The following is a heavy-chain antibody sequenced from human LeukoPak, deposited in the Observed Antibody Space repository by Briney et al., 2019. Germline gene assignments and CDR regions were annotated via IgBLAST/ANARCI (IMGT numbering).Heavy chain of an antibody. CDR2: IYPGDSDT. CDR1: GYSFTSYR. V-gene: IGHV5-51*01. Sequence: GESLKISCKGSGYSFTSYRIGWVRQMPGKGLEWMGIIYPGDSDTRYSPSFQGQVTISADKSISTAYLQWSSLKASDTAMYYCARRMGYNWNDVGNWFDPWGQGTLVTVSS. CDR3: ARRMGYNWNDVGNWFDP. J-gene: IGHJ5*02. D-gene: IGHD1-20*01.